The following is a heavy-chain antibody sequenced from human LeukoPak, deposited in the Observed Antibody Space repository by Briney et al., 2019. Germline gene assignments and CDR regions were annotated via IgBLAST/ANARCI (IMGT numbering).Heavy chain of an antibody. Sequence: ASVKVSLKTSRYTFTGYYNHWVRPAPGQGLEWMLCINPNSGGTNYAQKSQGRVTMTRDTSIRTAYMELSSLRSDDSAVYFCSRASTMAAPGAMPNDFWGQGTLVTVSS. D-gene: IGHD6-13*01. CDR1: RYTFTGYY. CDR3: SRASTMAAPGAMPNDF. J-gene: IGHJ4*02. CDR2: INPNSGGT. V-gene: IGHV1-2*02.